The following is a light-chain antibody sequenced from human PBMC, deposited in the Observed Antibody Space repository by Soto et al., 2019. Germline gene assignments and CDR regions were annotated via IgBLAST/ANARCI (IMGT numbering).Light chain of an antibody. Sequence: MVMTQSPATLSVSPGERATLSCRASQSVSTKLAWYQQKPGQAPRLLIYGASTRATGIPARFSGSGSGTAFTLTISSLHSEDFAVYYCQQYNNWPYTFGPGTRVDIK. CDR3: QQYNNWPYT. CDR1: QSVSTK. CDR2: GAS. V-gene: IGKV3D-15*01. J-gene: IGKJ3*01.